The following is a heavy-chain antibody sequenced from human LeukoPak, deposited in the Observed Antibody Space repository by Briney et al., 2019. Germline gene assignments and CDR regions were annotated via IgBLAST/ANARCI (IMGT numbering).Heavy chain of an antibody. CDR3: AKGNYVWGSYRYHFDY. J-gene: IGHJ4*02. V-gene: IGHV3-23*01. D-gene: IGHD3-16*02. Sequence: GGSLRLSCAASGFTFSGYAMSWVRRAPGKGLEWVSAISGSGGSTYYADSVKGRFTISRDNSKNTLYLQMNSLRAEDTAVYYCAKGNYVWGSYRYHFDYWGPGTLVTVSS. CDR2: ISGSGGST. CDR1: GFTFSGYA.